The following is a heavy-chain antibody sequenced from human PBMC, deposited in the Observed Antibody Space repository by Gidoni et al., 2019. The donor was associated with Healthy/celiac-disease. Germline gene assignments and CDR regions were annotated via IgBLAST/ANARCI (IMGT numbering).Heavy chain of an antibody. D-gene: IGHD3-16*01. CDR3: ARVWGGDLYFDL. V-gene: IGHV3-48*01. J-gene: IGHJ2*01. CDR2: ISSSRSTI. Sequence: VQLVESGGGLVQPGGSLRLSCAASGFTFSSASMNWVSQAPGPGLEWVLYISSSRSTIYYADSGKGRFPISRDNAKNSLYLQMNSLRAEDTAVYYCARVWGGDLYFDLWGRGTLVTVSS. CDR1: GFTFSSAS.